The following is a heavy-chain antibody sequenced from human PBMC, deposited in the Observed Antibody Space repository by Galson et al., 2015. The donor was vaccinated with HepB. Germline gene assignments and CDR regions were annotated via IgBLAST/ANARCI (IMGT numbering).Heavy chain of an antibody. CDR2: IWYDGSNK. J-gene: IGHJ3*02. V-gene: IGHV3-33*01. D-gene: IGHD6-6*01. CDR1: GFTFSSYG. CDR3: AREKEYSSSSGAFDI. Sequence: SLRLSCAASGFTFSSYGMHWVRQAPGKGLEWVAVIWYDGSNKYYADSVKGRFTISRDNSKNTLYLQMNSLRAEDTAVYYCAREKEYSSSSGAFDIWGQGTMVTVSS.